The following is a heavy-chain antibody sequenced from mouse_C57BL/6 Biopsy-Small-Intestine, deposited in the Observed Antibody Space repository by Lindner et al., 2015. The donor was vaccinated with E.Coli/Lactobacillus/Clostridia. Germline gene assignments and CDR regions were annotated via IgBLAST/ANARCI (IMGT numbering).Heavy chain of an antibody. CDR1: GYTFTSYG. CDR2: INPSSGYT. CDR3: AREGVFGNYVY. D-gene: IGHD2-1*01. V-gene: IGHV1-7*01. J-gene: IGHJ2*01. Sequence: VQLQESGAELAKPGASVKLSCKASGYTFTSYGMHWVKQRPGQGLEWIGYINPSSGYTKYNQKFKDKVTLTADKSSSTAYMQLSSLTYEDSAVYYCAREGVFGNYVYWGQGTTLTVSS.